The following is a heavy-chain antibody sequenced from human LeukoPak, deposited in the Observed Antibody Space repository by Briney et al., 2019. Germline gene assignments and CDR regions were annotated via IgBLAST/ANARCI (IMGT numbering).Heavy chain of an antibody. J-gene: IGHJ3*02. CDR1: GYTFTGYH. CDR2: INHNSGGT. Sequence: GASVKVSCKASGYTFTGYHMHWVRQAPGHGLEWMGRINHNSGGTNYEQKFHGRVTMTRDTSISTDYMELSRLRSDDTAVYYCARDSGNYGDYRRAFDIWGQGTMVTVSS. CDR3: ARDSGNYGDYRRAFDI. D-gene: IGHD4-17*01. V-gene: IGHV1-2*06.